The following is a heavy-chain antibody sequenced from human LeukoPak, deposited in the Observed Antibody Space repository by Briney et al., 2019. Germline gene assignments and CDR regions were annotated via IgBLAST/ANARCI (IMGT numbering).Heavy chain of an antibody. D-gene: IGHD3-10*01. CDR1: GFTFSNAW. CDR2: IKSKTDGGTT. V-gene: IGHV3-15*01. J-gene: IGHJ4*02. Sequence: GGSLRLSCAASGFTFSNAWMSWVRQAPGKGLEWVGRIKSKTDGGTTDYAAPVKGRFTISRDDSKNTLYLQMNSLKTEDTAVYYCTTVLLWFGESAFDYWGQGTLVTVSS. CDR3: TTVLLWFGESAFDY.